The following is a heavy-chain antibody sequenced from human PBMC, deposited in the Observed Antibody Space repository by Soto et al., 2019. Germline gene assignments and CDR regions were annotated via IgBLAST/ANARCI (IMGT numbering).Heavy chain of an antibody. V-gene: IGHV3-9*01. J-gene: IGHJ6*02. CDR2: ISWNSGTI. Sequence: EVQVVESGGGLVQPGRSLRLSCAASGFSFDDYAMHWVRQAPGKGLEWVSGISWNSGTIGYADSVKGRFTISRDNAKNSRYLQMNSLRAEDTALYYCAKSTGGTANGMGVWGQETTVTVSS. CDR1: GFSFDDYA. CDR3: AKSTGGTANGMGV. D-gene: IGHD2-8*02.